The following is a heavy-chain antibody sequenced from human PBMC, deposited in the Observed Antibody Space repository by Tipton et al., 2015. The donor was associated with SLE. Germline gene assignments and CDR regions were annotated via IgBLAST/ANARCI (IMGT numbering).Heavy chain of an antibody. CDR3: ARDLLAVVHAFDI. V-gene: IGHV4-4*02. J-gene: IGHJ3*02. CDR2: IYHSGST. Sequence: TLSLTCAVSGGSISSSNWWSWVRQPPGKGLEWIGEIYHSGSTNYNPSLKSRATISVDKFKNQFSLKLSSVTAADTAVYYCARDLLAVVHAFDIWGQGTMVTVSS. D-gene: IGHD2-15*01. CDR1: GGSISSSNW.